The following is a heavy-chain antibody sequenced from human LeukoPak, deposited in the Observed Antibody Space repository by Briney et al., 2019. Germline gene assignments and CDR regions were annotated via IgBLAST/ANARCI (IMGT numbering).Heavy chain of an antibody. Sequence: GGSLRLSCAASGFTFSSYWMSWVRQAPGKGLEWVANIKQDGSEKYYVDSVKGRFTISRDNAKNSLYLQMNSLRAEDTAVYYCARDSCSSTSCYTGTNLWGYWGQGTLVTVSS. CDR3: ARDSCSSTSCYTGTNLWGY. J-gene: IGHJ4*02. CDR2: IKQDGSEK. V-gene: IGHV3-7*01. D-gene: IGHD2-2*02. CDR1: GFTFSSYW.